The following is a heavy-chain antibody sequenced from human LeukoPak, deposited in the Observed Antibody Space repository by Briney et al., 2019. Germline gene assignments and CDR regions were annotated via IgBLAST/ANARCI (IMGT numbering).Heavy chain of an antibody. Sequence: GASVKVSCKASGYTFTGYYMHWVRQAPGQGLEWMGWINPNSGGTNYAQKFQGRVTVTRDKSINTTYMELSRLRSDDTAVYYCARGVYSYSTPFDYWGQGALVTVSS. CDR3: ARGVYSYSTPFDY. CDR1: GYTFTGYY. D-gene: IGHD2/OR15-2a*01. V-gene: IGHV1-2*02. CDR2: INPNSGGT. J-gene: IGHJ4*02.